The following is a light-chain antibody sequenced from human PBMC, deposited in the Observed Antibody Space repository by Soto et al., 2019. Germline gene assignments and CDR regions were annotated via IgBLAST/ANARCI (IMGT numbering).Light chain of an antibody. CDR3: SSYAGSNNLV. Sequence: QSALTQPPSASGSPGQSVTISCTGTSSDVGAYSYVSWYQQHPGAAPQLMIYEVSKRPSGVPDRFSGSKSGNTASLTVSGLQDEDEADYYCSSYAGSNNLVFGGGTKLTVL. CDR1: SSDVGAYSY. V-gene: IGLV2-8*01. J-gene: IGLJ3*02. CDR2: EVS.